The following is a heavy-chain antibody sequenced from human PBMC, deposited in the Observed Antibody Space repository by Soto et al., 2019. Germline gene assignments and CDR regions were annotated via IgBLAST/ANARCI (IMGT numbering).Heavy chain of an antibody. Sequence: GESLKISCKGSGHSFVTHWIGWVRQMPGKGLEWMGIIYPGDSETKYSPSFQGQVTISADKSISTAYLQWSSLKASDTALYFCVCTINGYFDYWGQGTLVTVSS. D-gene: IGHD3-9*01. CDR2: IYPGDSET. J-gene: IGHJ4*02. CDR1: GHSFVTHW. CDR3: VCTINGYFDY. V-gene: IGHV5-51*01.